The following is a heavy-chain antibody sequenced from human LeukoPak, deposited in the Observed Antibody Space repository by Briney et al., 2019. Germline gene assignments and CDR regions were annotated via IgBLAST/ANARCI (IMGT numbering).Heavy chain of an antibody. V-gene: IGHV4-59*01. Sequence: SETLSLTCTVSGDSISSYYWSWIRQPPGKGLEWIGYIYYSGSTNYNPSLKSRVTISVDTSKNQFSLKLSSVTAADTAVYYCARDYSNLNYYYYYMDVWGKGTTVTVSS. J-gene: IGHJ6*03. CDR2: IYYSGST. D-gene: IGHD4-11*01. CDR3: ARDYSNLNYYYYYMDV. CDR1: GDSISSYY.